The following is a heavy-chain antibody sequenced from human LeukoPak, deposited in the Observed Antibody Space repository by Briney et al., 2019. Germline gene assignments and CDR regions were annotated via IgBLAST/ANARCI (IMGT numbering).Heavy chain of an antibody. J-gene: IGHJ3*02. CDR1: GFTFSSYA. CDR3: AKAPGMGDAFDI. CDR2: ISGSGGST. D-gene: IGHD3-10*01. V-gene: IGHV3-23*01. Sequence: QPGGSLRLSCAASGFTFSSYAMSWVRQAPGKGLEWVSAISGSGGSTYCADSVKGRFTISRDNSKNTLYLQMNSLRAEDTAVYYCAKAPGMGDAFDIWGQGTMVTVSS.